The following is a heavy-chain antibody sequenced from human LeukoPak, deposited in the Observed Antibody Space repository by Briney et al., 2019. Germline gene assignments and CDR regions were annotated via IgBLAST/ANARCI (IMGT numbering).Heavy chain of an antibody. J-gene: IGHJ6*03. V-gene: IGHV1-46*01. CDR1: GYTFTSYY. CDR3: ARTEVSDFWSGPTPYYHYYMDA. CDR2: INPSGGST. D-gene: IGHD3-3*01. Sequence: ASVKVSCKASGYTFTSYYMHWVRQAPGQGLEWMGIINPSGGSTSYAQKFQGRVTMTRDTSTSTVYMELSSLRSEDTAVYYCARTEVSDFWSGPTPYYHYYMDAWGKGTTVTVSS.